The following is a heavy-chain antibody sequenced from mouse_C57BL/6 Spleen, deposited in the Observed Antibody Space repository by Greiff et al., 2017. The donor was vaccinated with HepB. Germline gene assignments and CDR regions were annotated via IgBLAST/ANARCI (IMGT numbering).Heavy chain of an antibody. CDR1: GYTFTSYG. V-gene: IGHV1-81*01. Sequence: VMLVESGAELARPGASVKLSCKASGYTFTSYGISWVKQRTGQGLEWIGEIYPRSGNTYYNEKFKGKATLTADKSSSTAYMELRSLTSEDSAVYFCARHGSSPWFAYWGQGTPVTVSA. CDR3: ARHGSSPWFAY. D-gene: IGHD1-1*01. CDR2: IYPRSGNT. J-gene: IGHJ3*01.